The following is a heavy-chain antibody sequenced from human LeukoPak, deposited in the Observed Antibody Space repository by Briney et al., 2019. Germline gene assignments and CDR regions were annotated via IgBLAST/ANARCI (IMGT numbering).Heavy chain of an antibody. CDR1: GFSVSSNY. Sequence: GGSLRLSCAASGFSVSSNYISWFRQAPGKGLEWVSVIYSGGSTKYANSVKARFTISRDNSKNTVYLQMNSLRAEDTAVYYCARATLDNWGQGTLVTVSS. J-gene: IGHJ4*02. V-gene: IGHV3-53*01. CDR2: IYSGGST. CDR3: ARATLDN.